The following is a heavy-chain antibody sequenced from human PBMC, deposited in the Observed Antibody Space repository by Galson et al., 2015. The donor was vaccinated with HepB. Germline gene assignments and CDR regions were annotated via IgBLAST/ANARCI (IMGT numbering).Heavy chain of an antibody. CDR2: INPSGGST. Sequence: SVKVSCKASGYTFTSYYMHWVRQAPGQGLEWMGIINPSGGSTSYAQKFQGRVTMTTDTSTSTAYMELRSLRSDDTAVYYCAREVWEQRLFDYWGQGTLVTVSS. J-gene: IGHJ4*02. CDR1: GYTFTSYY. CDR3: AREVWEQRLFDY. D-gene: IGHD6-25*01. V-gene: IGHV1-46*01.